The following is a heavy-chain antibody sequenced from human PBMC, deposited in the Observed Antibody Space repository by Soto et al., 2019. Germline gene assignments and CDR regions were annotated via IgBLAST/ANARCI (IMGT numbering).Heavy chain of an antibody. V-gene: IGHV3-9*01. Sequence: PGGSLRLSCVAPGFTVDDYAMHWVRQAPGKGLEWVSGISANGDNVDYADSVKGRFTVSRDNAKNSLFLQMNSLRPEDTALYYCAKDMKWGGMTTIHYFDPWGQGT. J-gene: IGHJ4*02. CDR2: ISANGDNV. CDR1: GFTVDDYA. D-gene: IGHD4-17*01. CDR3: AKDMKWGGMTTIHYFDP.